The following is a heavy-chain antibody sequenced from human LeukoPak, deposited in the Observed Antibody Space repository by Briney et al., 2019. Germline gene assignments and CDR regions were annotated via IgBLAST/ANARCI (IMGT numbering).Heavy chain of an antibody. D-gene: IGHD4-23*01. V-gene: IGHV3-23*01. CDR2: ISGSGGTT. CDR1: GFIFSTYA. Sequence: VGSLRLSCAASGFIFSTYAMSWVRLAPGKGLEWVSGISGSGGTTNSADSVKGRFTVSRDNSKKTLYLQMDSLRAEDTAVYYCSRGHGYGGVEGYYYYHGMDVWGQGPTLPVSS. J-gene: IGHJ6*02. CDR3: SRGHGYGGVEGYYYYHGMDV.